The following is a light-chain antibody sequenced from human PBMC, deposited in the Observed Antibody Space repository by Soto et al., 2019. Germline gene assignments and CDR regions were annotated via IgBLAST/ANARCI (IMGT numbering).Light chain of an antibody. CDR3: NAFTTTSTYV. Sequence: QSALTQPASVSGSPGQSITISCTGTSSDVGAYNRVSWYQQYPGPAPKVIIYEVSNRPSGVSYRFSGSKSGNTAALTITALQAEDEDDYYCNAFTTTSTYVFGTGTKLTVL. CDR2: EVS. V-gene: IGLV2-14*01. J-gene: IGLJ1*01. CDR1: SSDVGAYNR.